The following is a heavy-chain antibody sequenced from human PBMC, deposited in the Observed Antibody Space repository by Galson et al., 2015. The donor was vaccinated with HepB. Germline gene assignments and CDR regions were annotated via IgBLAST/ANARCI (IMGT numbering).Heavy chain of an antibody. D-gene: IGHD3-22*01. V-gene: IGHV2-70*04. CDR3: ARDYYDSSGYYYSGAFDI. J-gene: IGHJ3*02. CDR1: GFSLSTRGMR. Sequence: PALVKPTQTLTLTCTFSGFSLSTRGMRMNWIRQPPGKALEWLARIDWDDDKFYSASLKTRLTISKDTSKNQVVLTMTNMDPVDTATYYCARDYYDSSGYYYSGAFDIWGQGTMVTVSS. CDR2: IDWDDDK.